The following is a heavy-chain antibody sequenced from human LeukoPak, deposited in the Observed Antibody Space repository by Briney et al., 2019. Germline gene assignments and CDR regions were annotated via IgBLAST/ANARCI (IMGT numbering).Heavy chain of an antibody. D-gene: IGHD6-13*01. J-gene: IGHJ1*01. V-gene: IGHV3-21*01. CDR1: GFTFSSYS. CDR3: ARDGDSSSWYGEYFQH. Sequence: PGGSLRLSCAASGFTFSSYSMNWVRQAPGKGREGVSSISSSSSYIYYADSVKGRFTISRDNAKNSLYLQMNSLRAEDTAVYYCARDGDSSSWYGEYFQHWGQGTLVTVSS. CDR2: ISSSSSYI.